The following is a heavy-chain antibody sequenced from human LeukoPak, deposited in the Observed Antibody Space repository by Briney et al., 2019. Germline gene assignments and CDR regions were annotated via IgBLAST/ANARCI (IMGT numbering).Heavy chain of an antibody. J-gene: IGHJ4*02. CDR2: ISSSSSYI. CDR1: GFTFSSYS. Sequence: GGSLRLSCAASGFTFSSYSMNWVRQAPGKGLEWVSSISSSSSYIYYADSVKGRFTISRDNAKNSLYLQMNSLRAEDTAVYYCARDSIIAARPLDYWGQGTLVTASS. CDR3: ARDSIIAARPLDY. D-gene: IGHD6-6*01. V-gene: IGHV3-21*01.